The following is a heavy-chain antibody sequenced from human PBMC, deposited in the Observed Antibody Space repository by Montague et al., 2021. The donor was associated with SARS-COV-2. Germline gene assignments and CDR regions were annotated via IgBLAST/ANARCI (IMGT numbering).Heavy chain of an antibody. CDR3: ARPQNRGRERWLQAPMY. Sequence: SETLSLTCTVSGGSISTYCWNWIRQSPRKGLQWIGYVRSGGDTDYNPSLKSRVTISVDTSKNQVSLKLTSLTGDDTAVYYCARPQNRGRERWLQAPMYWGRGISVTVSS. CDR2: VRSGGDT. J-gene: IGHJ4*02. V-gene: IGHV4-59*08. D-gene: IGHD5-24*01. CDR1: GGSISTYC.